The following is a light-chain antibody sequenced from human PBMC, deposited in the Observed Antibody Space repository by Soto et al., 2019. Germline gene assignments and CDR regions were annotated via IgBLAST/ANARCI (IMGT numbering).Light chain of an antibody. Sequence: TVLTQSPGTLSLSPGERATLSCRASQNVTSNLLVWYQQHPGQAPRLLIYGAPSRATGNPDRFRGSVSGTEFTLTIRRLEHDVFAVSYCQKYGTFWTFGQGTKVEIK. CDR2: GAP. CDR3: QKYGTFWT. J-gene: IGKJ1*01. V-gene: IGKV3-20*01. CDR1: QNVTSNL.